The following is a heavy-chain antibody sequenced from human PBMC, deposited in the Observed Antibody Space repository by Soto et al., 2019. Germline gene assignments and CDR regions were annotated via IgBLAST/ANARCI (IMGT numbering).Heavy chain of an antibody. Sequence: QVQLVQSGAEVKKPGSSVKVSCKASGGTFSSYTISWVRQAPGQGLEWMGRIIPSLGIANYAQKFQGRGTITADKSTSTAYMELSSLRSEDTAVYYCARDPSAYDLPAYWGQGTLVTVSS. V-gene: IGHV1-69*08. CDR3: ARDPSAYDLPAY. D-gene: IGHD5-12*01. CDR1: GGTFSSYT. CDR2: IIPSLGIA. J-gene: IGHJ4*02.